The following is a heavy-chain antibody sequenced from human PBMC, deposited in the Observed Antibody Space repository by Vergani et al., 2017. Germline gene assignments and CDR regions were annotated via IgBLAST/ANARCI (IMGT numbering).Heavy chain of an antibody. J-gene: IGHJ6*03. CDR2: INSDGSST. D-gene: IGHD3-3*01. V-gene: IGHV3-74*01. Sequence: EVQLVESGGGLVQPGGSLRLSCAASGFTFSSYWMHWVRQAPGKGLVWVSRINSDGSSTSYADSVKGRFTISSDNAKNSLYLQMNSLRAEDTAVYYCARDVYTDDCWSGYYLGPYYYYMDVWGKGTTVTVSS. CDR1: GFTFSSYW. CDR3: ARDVYTDDCWSGYYLGPYYYYMDV.